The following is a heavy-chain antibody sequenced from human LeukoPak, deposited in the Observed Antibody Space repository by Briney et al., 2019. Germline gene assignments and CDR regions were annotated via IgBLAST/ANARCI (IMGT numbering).Heavy chain of an antibody. CDR1: GYTFTSYA. V-gene: IGHV1-3*01. J-gene: IGHJ4*02. CDR2: INAGNGNT. CDR3: AREGILTGYYTVTGPWYYFDY. Sequence: ASVKVSCKASGYTFTSYAMHWVRQAPGQRLEWMGWINAGNGNTKYSQKFQGRVTITRDTSASTAYMELSSLRSEDTAVYYCAREGILTGYYTVTGPWYYFDYWGQGTLVTVSS. D-gene: IGHD3-9*01.